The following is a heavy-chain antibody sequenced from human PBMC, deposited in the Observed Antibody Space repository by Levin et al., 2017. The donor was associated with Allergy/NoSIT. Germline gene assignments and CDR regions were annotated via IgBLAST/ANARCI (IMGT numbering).Heavy chain of an antibody. CDR2: IHYSGST. D-gene: IGHD2-15*01. J-gene: IGHJ3*01. CDR1: GGSISTYY. CDR3: ARSKADRSRAFDV. Sequence: SSETLSLTCTVSGGSISTYYWSWIRQPPGKGLECIGYIHYSGSTNYNPSLKSRVTISVDTSKNQFSLKLSSVTAADTAVYYCARSKADRSRAFDVWGQGTMVTVSS. V-gene: IGHV4-59*01.